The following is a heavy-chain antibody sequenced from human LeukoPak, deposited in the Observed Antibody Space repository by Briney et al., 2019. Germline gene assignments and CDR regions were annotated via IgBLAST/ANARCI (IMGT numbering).Heavy chain of an antibody. CDR3: ARARGDYYDSSRIFDY. CDR2: IYYSGST. Sequence: SETLSLTCTVSGGSISSGDYYWGWIRQPPGTGLEWIGYIYYSGSTYYNPSLKSRVTISVDTSKNQFSLKLSSVTAADTAVYYCARARGDYYDSSRIFDYWGQGTLVTVSS. D-gene: IGHD3-22*01. CDR1: GGSISSGDYY. V-gene: IGHV4-30-4*01. J-gene: IGHJ4*02.